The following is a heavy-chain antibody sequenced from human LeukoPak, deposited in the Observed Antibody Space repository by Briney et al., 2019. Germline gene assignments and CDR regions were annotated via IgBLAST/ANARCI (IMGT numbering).Heavy chain of an antibody. CDR3: ASGDYYDSSGYPDY. J-gene: IGHJ4*02. V-gene: IGHV3-33*01. CDR1: GFTFSSYG. D-gene: IGHD3-22*01. Sequence: GGSLRLSCAASGFTFSSYGMHWVRQAPGKGLEWVAVIWYDGSNKYYADSVKGRFTISRDNSKSTLYLQMNSLRAEDTAVYYCASGDYYDSSGYPDYWGQGTLVTVSS. CDR2: IWYDGSNK.